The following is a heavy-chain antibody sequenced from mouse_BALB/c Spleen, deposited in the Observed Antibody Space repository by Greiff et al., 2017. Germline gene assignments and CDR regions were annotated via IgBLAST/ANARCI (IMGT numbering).Heavy chain of an antibody. D-gene: IGHD2-3*01. CDR1: GYSITSGYY. CDR3: ARGGDGFLY. Sequence: EVQLVESGPGLVKPSQSLSLTCSVTGYSITSGYYWNWIRQFPGNQLEWMGYISYDGSNNYNPSLKNRISITRDTSKNQFFLKLNSVTTEDTATSCCARGGDGFLYWGQGTTLTVSS. V-gene: IGHV3-6*02. J-gene: IGHJ2*01. CDR2: ISYDGSN.